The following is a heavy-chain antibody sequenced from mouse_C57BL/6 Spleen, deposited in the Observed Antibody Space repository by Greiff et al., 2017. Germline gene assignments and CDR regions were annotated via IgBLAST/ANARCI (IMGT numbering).Heavy chain of an antibody. D-gene: IGHD1-1*02. V-gene: IGHV5-9*01. CDR3: ARHMDPYAMDY. CDR2: ISGGGGNT. CDR1: GFTFSSYT. Sequence: DVMLVESGGGLVKPGGSLKLSCAASGFTFSSYTMSWVRQTPEKRLEWVATISGGGGNTYYPDSVKGRFTISRDNAKNTLYLQMSSLRSEDTALYYCARHMDPYAMDYWGQGTSVTVSS. J-gene: IGHJ4*01.